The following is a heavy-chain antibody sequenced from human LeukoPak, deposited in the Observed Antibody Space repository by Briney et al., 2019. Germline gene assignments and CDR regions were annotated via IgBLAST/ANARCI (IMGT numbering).Heavy chain of an antibody. CDR3: AGRHPRNTVDF. V-gene: IGHV4-59*08. D-gene: IGHD2-8*02. CDR1: GGSISAYS. Sequence: PSETLSLTCTVSGGSISAYSWGWIRQPPGKGLEWIAYISDIGSINYNPSLKSRVTISLDTSKNQLSLKLSSVTAADTAVYYCAGRHPRNTVDFWGQGTLVTVSS. CDR2: ISDIGSI. J-gene: IGHJ4*02.